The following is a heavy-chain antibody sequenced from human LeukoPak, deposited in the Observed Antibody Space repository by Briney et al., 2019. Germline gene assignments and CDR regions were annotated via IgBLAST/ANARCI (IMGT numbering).Heavy chain of an antibody. Sequence: PGGSLRLSCADSRFTFSSKRMSWVRQAPGKGLEWVANIKQDGSEKYYVDSVKGRFTISRDNAKNSLYLQMNSLRAEDTAVYYCARDRAWFGESPVDYWGQGTLVTVSS. CDR1: RFTFSSKR. D-gene: IGHD3-10*01. CDR3: ARDRAWFGESPVDY. CDR2: IKQDGSEK. J-gene: IGHJ4*02. V-gene: IGHV3-7*01.